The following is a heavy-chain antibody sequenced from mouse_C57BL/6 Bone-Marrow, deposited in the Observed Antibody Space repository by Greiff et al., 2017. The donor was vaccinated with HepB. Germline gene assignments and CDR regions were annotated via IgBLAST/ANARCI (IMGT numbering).Heavy chain of an antibody. CDR3: ARWITTVVATNAY. CDR2: IYPRSGNT. D-gene: IGHD1-1*01. Sequence: QVQLQQSGAELARPGASVKLSCKASGYTFTSYGISWVKQRTGQGLEWIGEIYPRSGNTYYNEKFKGEATLTADKSSSTAYMELRSLTSEDSAVYFCARWITTVVATNAYWGQGTLVTVSA. V-gene: IGHV1-81*01. CDR1: GYTFTSYG. J-gene: IGHJ3*01.